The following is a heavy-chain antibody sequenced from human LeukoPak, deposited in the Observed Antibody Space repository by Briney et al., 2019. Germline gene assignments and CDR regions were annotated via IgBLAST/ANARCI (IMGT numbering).Heavy chain of an antibody. CDR1: GGSISSYY. D-gene: IGHD3-10*01. V-gene: IGHV4-59*12. CDR3: ARKRITMVRGAGNWFDP. CDR2: IYYSGST. J-gene: IGHJ5*02. Sequence: SETLSLTCTVSGGSISSYYWSWIRQPPGKGLEWIGYIYYSGSTNYNPSLKSRVTISVDTSKNQFSLKLSSVTAADTAVYYCARKRITMVRGAGNWFDPWGQGTLVTVSS.